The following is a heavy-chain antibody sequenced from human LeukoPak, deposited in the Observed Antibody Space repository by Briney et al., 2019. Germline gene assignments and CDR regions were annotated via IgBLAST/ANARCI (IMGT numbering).Heavy chain of an antibody. D-gene: IGHD3-22*01. CDR1: GFTFSSNG. CDR3: AKTNGYYDL. Sequence: GGSLRLSCAASGFTFSSNGMSWVRKAPGKGLEWVSSISGSGDKTYYADSVKGRFTISRDNSKSTMYLQMNSLRAEDTAVYHCAKTNGYYDLWGQGTLAIVSS. J-gene: IGHJ4*02. CDR2: ISGSGDKT. V-gene: IGHV3-23*01.